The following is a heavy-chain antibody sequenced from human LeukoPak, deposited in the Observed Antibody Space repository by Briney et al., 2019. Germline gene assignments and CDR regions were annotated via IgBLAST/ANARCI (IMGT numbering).Heavy chain of an antibody. Sequence: SETLSLTCTVSGDSISSGSYYWSWIRQPAGKGLEWIGRIYTSGSTNYNPSLKSRVTISVDTSKNQFSLKLSSVTAADTAVYYCARDRPYYYMDVWGKGTTVTVSS. CDR3: ARDRPYYYMDV. V-gene: IGHV4-61*02. CDR2: IYTSGST. CDR1: GDSISSGSYY. J-gene: IGHJ6*03.